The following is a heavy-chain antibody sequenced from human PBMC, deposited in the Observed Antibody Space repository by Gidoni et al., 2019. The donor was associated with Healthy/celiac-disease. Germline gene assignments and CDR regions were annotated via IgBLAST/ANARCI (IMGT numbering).Heavy chain of an antibody. CDR1: GGSFSGYY. Sequence: QVQLQQWGAGLLKPSETLSLTCAVYGGSFSGYYWSWIRQPPGKGLEWIGEINHSGSTNYNPSLKSRVTISVDTSKNQFSLKLSSVTAADTAVYYCARFMTGDPSYYFDYWGQGTLVTVSS. CDR3: ARFMTGDPSYYFDY. V-gene: IGHV4-34*01. J-gene: IGHJ4*02. D-gene: IGHD7-27*01. CDR2: INHSGST.